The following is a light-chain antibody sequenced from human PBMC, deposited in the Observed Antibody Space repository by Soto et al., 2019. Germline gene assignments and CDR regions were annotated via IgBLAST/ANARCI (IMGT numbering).Light chain of an antibody. CDR3: QQRSKWPLGT. V-gene: IGKV3-11*01. CDR1: QSVGSY. Sequence: EIVLTQSPATLSLSPGERATLSCRASQSVGSYLAWYQQKPGQAPRLLIFDASNRATGIPARFSGSGSGTDFTLTISSLEPEDFAVYYCQQRSKWPLGTFGQGTKVEIK. CDR2: DAS. J-gene: IGKJ1*01.